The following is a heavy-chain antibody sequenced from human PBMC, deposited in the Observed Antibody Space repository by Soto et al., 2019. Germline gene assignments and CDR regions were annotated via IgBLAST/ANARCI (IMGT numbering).Heavy chain of an antibody. CDR3: AKDLGHCSGATCYYFDY. J-gene: IGHJ4*02. CDR2: ISYDGSDK. Sequence: QVQLVESGGGVVQPGRSLRLSCAASGFIFSSFGMHWVRQAPGKGLEWVAVISYDGSDKYYADSVKGRFTISRDNSQNTLYLQMHSLRAEDTAVYYCAKDLGHCSGATCYYFDYWGQGTLVTVSS. D-gene: IGHD2-15*01. CDR1: GFIFSSFG. V-gene: IGHV3-30*18.